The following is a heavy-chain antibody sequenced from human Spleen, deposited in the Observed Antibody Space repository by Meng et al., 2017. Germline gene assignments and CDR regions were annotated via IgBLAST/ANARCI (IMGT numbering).Heavy chain of an antibody. J-gene: IGHJ4*02. CDR2: ISGSGAST. CDR1: GFTFSSYA. Sequence: GGSLRLSCAASGFTFSSYAMSWVRQAPGKGLEWVSAISGSGASTYYADSVKGRFTISRDNSKSTLYPQMNSLRAEDTAVYYCAKSKDYGDYLYYFDYWGQGTLVTVSS. CDR3: AKSKDYGDYLYYFDY. V-gene: IGHV3-23*01. D-gene: IGHD4-17*01.